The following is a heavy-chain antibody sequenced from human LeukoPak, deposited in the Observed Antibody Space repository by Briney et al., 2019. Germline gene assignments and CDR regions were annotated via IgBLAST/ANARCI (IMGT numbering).Heavy chain of an antibody. J-gene: IGHJ6*02. Sequence: GGSLRLSCAASGFTFDDYAMHWVRQAPGKGLEWVSLISGDGGSTYYADSVKGRFTISRDNSKNSLYLQMNSLRTEDTALYYYAKDRKQQLVPYYYYGMDVWGQGTTVTVSS. CDR2: ISGDGGST. CDR1: GFTFDDYA. CDR3: AKDRKQQLVPYYYYGMDV. V-gene: IGHV3-43*02. D-gene: IGHD6-13*01.